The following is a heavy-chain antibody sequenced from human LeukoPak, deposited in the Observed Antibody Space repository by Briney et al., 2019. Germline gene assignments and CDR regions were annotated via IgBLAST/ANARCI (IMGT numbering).Heavy chain of an antibody. CDR3: ARVRLGIAAADAPY. CDR1: GFTFSSYA. D-gene: IGHD6-13*01. Sequence: GGSLRLSCTASGFTFSSYAMSWVRQAPGRGLEWLARINQDGSDNYHVDSVKGRFTTSRDNAKNSLYLQMNSLRAEDTAVYYCARVRLGIAAADAPYWGQGTLVTVSS. CDR2: INQDGSDN. J-gene: IGHJ4*02. V-gene: IGHV3-7*05.